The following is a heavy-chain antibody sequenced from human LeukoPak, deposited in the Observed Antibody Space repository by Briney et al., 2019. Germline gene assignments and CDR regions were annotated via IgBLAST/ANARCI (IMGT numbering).Heavy chain of an antibody. D-gene: IGHD4-23*01. CDR3: ARDAGYGGNSDY. Sequence: GGSLRLSCAASGFTFNMYWMTWVRQGPGKGLESVAYINKDGSDKYYVDSVKGRFTVSRDNAKNSLYLQMNSLRAEDTAVYYCARDAGYGGNSDYWGQGTLVTVSS. CDR1: GFTFNMYW. V-gene: IGHV3-7*01. CDR2: INKDGSDK. J-gene: IGHJ4*02.